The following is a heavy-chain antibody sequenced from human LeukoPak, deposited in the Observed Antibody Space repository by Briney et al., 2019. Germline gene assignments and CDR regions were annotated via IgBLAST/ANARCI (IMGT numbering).Heavy chain of an antibody. D-gene: IGHD6-13*01. Sequence: PGGSLRLSCAASGFTFSSYSMNWVRQAPGKGLEWVSSIRSSSSYIYYADSVKGRFTISRGNAKNSLYLQMNSLRAEDTAVYYCARDRRSRYYFDYWGQGTLVTVSS. CDR2: IRSSSSYI. J-gene: IGHJ4*02. V-gene: IGHV3-21*01. CDR3: ARDRRSRYYFDY. CDR1: GFTFSSYS.